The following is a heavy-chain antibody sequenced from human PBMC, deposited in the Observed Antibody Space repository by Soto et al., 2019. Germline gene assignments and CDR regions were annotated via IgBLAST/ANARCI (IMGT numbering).Heavy chain of an antibody. V-gene: IGHV4-31*03. CDR2: IYYSGST. J-gene: IGHJ5*02. CDR3: ASTQKYHMTTASSWFDP. Sequence: SETLSLTCTVSGGSISSGGYYWSWIRQHPGKGLEWIGYIYYSGSTYYNPSLKSRVTISVDTSKNQFSLKLSSVTAADTAVYYCASTQKYHMTTASSWFDPWCQGTLVTVSS. CDR1: GGSISSGGYY. D-gene: IGHD4-4*01.